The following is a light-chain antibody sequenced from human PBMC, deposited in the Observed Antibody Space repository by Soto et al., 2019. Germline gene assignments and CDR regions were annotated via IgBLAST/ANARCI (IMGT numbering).Light chain of an antibody. J-gene: IGKJ5*01. CDR1: QSVSSRY. V-gene: IGKV3-20*01. CDR3: QQYGSSLPIT. CDR2: GAS. Sequence: EIVLTQSPGTLSLSPWERATLSCRASQSVSSRYLAWYQKKPGQAPRLLIYGASRRATGIPDRFSGSGSGTDFTLTISRLEPEDFAVYYCQQYGSSLPITFGQGTRLEIK.